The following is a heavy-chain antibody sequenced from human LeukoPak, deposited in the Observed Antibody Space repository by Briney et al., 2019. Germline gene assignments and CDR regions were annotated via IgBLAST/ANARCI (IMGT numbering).Heavy chain of an antibody. CDR2: INPNSGGT. Sequence: ASVKVSCKASGYTFTGYYMHWVRQAPGQGLEWMGWINPNSGGTNYAQKFQGRVTMTRDMSTSAVYMELSSLRSEDTAVYYCARDSSSPPGPSDYWGQGTLVTVSS. D-gene: IGHD6-6*01. CDR3: ARDSSSPPGPSDY. V-gene: IGHV1-2*02. CDR1: GYTFTGYY. J-gene: IGHJ4*02.